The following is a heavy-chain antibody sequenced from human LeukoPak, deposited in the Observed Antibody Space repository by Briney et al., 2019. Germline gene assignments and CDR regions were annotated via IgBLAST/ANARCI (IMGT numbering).Heavy chain of an antibody. CDR1: GFTFSNYW. J-gene: IGHJ6*02. CDR2: IKQDRSEK. CDR3: ARSETTYYYDSSVYFYYYYGMDV. Sequence: PGGSLRLSCAASGFTFSNYWMTWVRQAPGKGLEWVANIKQDRSEKYYVDSVKGRFTISRDNAKNSLYLQMNSLRAEDTAVYYCARSETTYYYDSSVYFYYYYGMDVWGQGTTVTVSS. V-gene: IGHV3-7*01. D-gene: IGHD3-22*01.